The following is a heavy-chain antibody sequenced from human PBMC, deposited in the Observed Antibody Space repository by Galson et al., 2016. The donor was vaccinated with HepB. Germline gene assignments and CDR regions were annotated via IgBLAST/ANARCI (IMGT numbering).Heavy chain of an antibody. CDR2: IYQTGST. Sequence: SETLSLTCTVSGYSISSGNHWGWIRQPPGKGLEWIGSIYQTGSTYYNPSLKTRVTILIDTSRNQFSLTLSSVTAADTAVYYCTTYLEGHGGTGYWGQGALVTVSS. V-gene: IGHV4-38-2*02. CDR1: GYSISSGNH. J-gene: IGHJ4*02. D-gene: IGHD3-16*01. CDR3: TTYLEGHGGTGY.